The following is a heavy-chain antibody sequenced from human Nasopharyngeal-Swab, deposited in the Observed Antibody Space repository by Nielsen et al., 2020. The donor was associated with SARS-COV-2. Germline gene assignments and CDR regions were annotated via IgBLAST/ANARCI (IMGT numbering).Heavy chain of an antibody. CDR3: AKYPVGAATEPFDY. D-gene: IGHD2-15*01. V-gene: IGHV3-23*01. Sequence: GVLNISCATSGFTFRSYAMTWVRQPPRKGLEWVSAISGSGGRTYSADSVKGRFTIPRDNPKNKLFLQMNSRRAEDMAVYYCAKYPVGAATEPFDYWGQGTLVTVSS. CDR1: GFTFRSYA. J-gene: IGHJ4*02. CDR2: ISGSGGRT.